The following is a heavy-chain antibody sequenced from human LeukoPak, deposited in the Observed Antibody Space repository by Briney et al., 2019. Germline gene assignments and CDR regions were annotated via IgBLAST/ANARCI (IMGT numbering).Heavy chain of an antibody. J-gene: IGHJ4*02. CDR2: VYNSGST. V-gene: IGHV4-59*12. CDR3: ARRRYFDFIDY. D-gene: IGHD3-9*01. CDR1: GGFINNYY. Sequence: SETLSLTCTVSGGFINNYYWSWIRQPPGKGLEWIGYVYNSGSTNYNPSLKSRVAISVDTSKNQFSLKLSSVTAADTAVYYCARRRYFDFIDYWGQGTLVTVSS.